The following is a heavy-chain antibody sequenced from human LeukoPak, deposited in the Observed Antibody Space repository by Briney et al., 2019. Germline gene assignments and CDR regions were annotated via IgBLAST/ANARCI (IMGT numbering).Heavy chain of an antibody. CDR3: VRDPSYGSSWYYYMDV. CDR1: EFTFVRYA. Sequence: GGSLRLSCAASEFTFVRYAMNWVRQPPGKGLEWVSYISSSSFKIGYADSVKGRFTISRDNSKNSLYLQMDSLRVEDTAVYYCVRDPSYGSSWYYYMDVWGKGTTVTVSS. D-gene: IGHD6-13*01. CDR2: ISSSSFKI. J-gene: IGHJ6*03. V-gene: IGHV3-48*04.